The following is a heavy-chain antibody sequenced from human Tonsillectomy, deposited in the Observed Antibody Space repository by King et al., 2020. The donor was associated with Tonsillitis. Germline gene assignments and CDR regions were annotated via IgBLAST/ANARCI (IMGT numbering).Heavy chain of an antibody. J-gene: IGHJ6*02. D-gene: IGHD4-17*01. V-gene: IGHV3-23*04. Sequence: VQLVESGGGLVQPGGSLRLSCAASEFTFSSYAMSWVRQAPGKGLEWVSTISGSGGGTYYADSVKGRFTISRDNSKNTLYLQMNSMRAEDTAVYYCAKDDMTTVTNYYYYYGMDVWGQGTTVTVSS. CDR2: ISGSGGGT. CDR3: AKDDMTTVTNYYYYYGMDV. CDR1: EFTFSSYA.